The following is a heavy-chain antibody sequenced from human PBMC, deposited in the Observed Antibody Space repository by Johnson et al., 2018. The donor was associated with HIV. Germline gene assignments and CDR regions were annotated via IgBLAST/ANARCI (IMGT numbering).Heavy chain of an antibody. J-gene: IGHJ3*02. Sequence: QVQLVESGGGVVQPGGSLRLSCAASGFTFSSYGMHWVRQAPGKGLEWVAFIRYDGSNKYYADSVKGRFSISRDDSKSTLYLQMSSLRGEDTAVYYCAKDSQWELPDACDIWGQGTMVTVSS. D-gene: IGHD1-26*01. CDR1: GFTFSSYG. CDR2: IRYDGSNK. CDR3: AKDSQWELPDACDI. V-gene: IGHV3-30*02.